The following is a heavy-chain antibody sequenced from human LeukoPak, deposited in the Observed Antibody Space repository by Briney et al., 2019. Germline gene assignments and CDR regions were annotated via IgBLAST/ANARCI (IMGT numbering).Heavy chain of an antibody. CDR2: ISYDGSNK. V-gene: IGHV3-30*04. CDR3: ARGATDTTRWFDP. Sequence: PGRSLRLSCAAPGFTFSSYAMHWVRQAPGKGLEWVAVISYDGSNKYYADSVKGRFTISRDNAKNSLYLQMNGLRAEDTAAYYCARGATDTTRWFDPWGQGTLVTVSS. D-gene: IGHD1-7*01. J-gene: IGHJ5*02. CDR1: GFTFSSYA.